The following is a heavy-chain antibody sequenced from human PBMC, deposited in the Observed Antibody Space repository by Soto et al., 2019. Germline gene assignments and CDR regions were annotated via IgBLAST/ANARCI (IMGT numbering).Heavy chain of an antibody. V-gene: IGHV4-34*01. D-gene: IGHD2-21*01. Sequence: SETLSLTCAVYGGSLSGYYWSWIRQSPGKGLEWIGEISHGGNANYSPSLKSRVTISVDTSKNQVSLKLTSVTAADTAIYYCVSVVAIRDYYSMDVWGQGTTVTVSS. J-gene: IGHJ6*02. CDR3: VSVVAIRDYYSMDV. CDR2: ISHGGNA. CDR1: GGSLSGYY.